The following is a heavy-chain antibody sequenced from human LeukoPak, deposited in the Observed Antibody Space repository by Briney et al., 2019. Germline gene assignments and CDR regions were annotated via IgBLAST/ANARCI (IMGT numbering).Heavy chain of an antibody. D-gene: IGHD3-3*01. CDR2: ISWNSGSI. V-gene: IGHV3-9*01. J-gene: IGHJ6*02. CDR1: GFTFDDYA. CDR3: AKSVAKGVWSGSLMDV. Sequence: GRSLRLSCAASGFTFDDYAMHWVRQAPGKGLEWVSGISWNSGSIGYADSVKGRFTISRDNAKNSLYLQMNSLRAEDTALYYCAKSVAKGVWSGSLMDVWGQGTTVTVSS.